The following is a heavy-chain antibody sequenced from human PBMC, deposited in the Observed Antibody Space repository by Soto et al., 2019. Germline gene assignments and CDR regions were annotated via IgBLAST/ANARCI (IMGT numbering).Heavy chain of an antibody. CDR3: ARDPAELNDAFDI. CDR1: GDSVSSNSTA. J-gene: IGHJ3*02. Sequence: SQTLSLTSAISGDSVSSNSTAWNWIRQSPSRGLEWLGRTYYRSRWYNDYAVSVKSRITINPDTSKNQFSLQLNSVTPEDTAVYYCARDPAELNDAFDIWGQGTMVTVSS. CDR2: TYYRSRWYN. V-gene: IGHV6-1*01. D-gene: IGHD1-7*01.